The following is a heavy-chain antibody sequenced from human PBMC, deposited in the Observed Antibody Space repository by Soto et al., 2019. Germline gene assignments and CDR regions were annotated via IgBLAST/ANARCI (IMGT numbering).Heavy chain of an antibody. J-gene: IGHJ4*02. CDR1: GGTFSSYA. CDR2: IIPIFGTA. Sequence: SVQVSCKASGGTFSSYAISWVRQAPGQGLEWMGGIIPIFGTANYAQKFQGRDTITADESTSTAYMELSSLRSEDTAVYYCARQVEMATISRSYLFYWGQGTPVTVSS. CDR3: ARQVEMATISRSYLFY. D-gene: IGHD5-12*01. V-gene: IGHV1-69*13.